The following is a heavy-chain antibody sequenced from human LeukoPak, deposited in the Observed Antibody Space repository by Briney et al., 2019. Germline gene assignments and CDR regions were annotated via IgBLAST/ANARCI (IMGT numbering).Heavy chain of an antibody. CDR1: GGSISSYY. CDR2: IYYSGST. V-gene: IGHV4-59*08. CDR3: ARSAYYYYYGMDV. Sequence: PSETLSLTCTVSGGSISSYYWSRIRQPPGKGLEWIGYIYYSGSTNYNPSLKSRVTISVDTSKNQFSLKLSSVTAADTAVYYCARSAYYYYYGMDVWGQGTTVTVSS. J-gene: IGHJ6*02.